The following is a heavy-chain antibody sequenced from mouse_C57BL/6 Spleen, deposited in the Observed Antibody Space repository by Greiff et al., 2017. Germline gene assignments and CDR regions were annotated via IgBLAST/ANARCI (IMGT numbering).Heavy chain of an antibody. CDR2: IDPSDSET. V-gene: IGHV1-52*01. CDR1: GYTFTSYW. Sequence: QVQLQQPGAELVRPGSSVKLSCKASGYTFTSYWMHWVKQRPIQGLEWIGNIDPSDSETHYNQKFKDKATLTVDKSSSTAYMQLSRSASDDAAVYYCARGSNSYYFDDWGKGTTLTVSS. CDR3: ARGSNSYYFDD. J-gene: IGHJ2*01. D-gene: IGHD2-5*01.